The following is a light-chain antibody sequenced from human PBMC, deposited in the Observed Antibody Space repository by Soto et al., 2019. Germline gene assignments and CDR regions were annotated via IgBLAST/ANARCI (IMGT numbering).Light chain of an antibody. CDR3: SSNTISSALQV. V-gene: IGLV2-11*01. CDR1: SSDVGGYNY. Sequence: QSVLTQPRSVSGTPGQSVTISCTGTSSDVGGYNYVSWYQQHPGKAPKHMIYDVSKRPSGVPDRFSGSKSGNTASLSISGLQAEDEADYYCSSNTISSALQVFGTGTKVTVL. CDR2: DVS. J-gene: IGLJ1*01.